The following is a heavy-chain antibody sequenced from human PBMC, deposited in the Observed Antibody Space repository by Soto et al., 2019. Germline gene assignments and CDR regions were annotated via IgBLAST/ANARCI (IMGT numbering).Heavy chain of an antibody. CDR1: GGSISRGGYY. Sequence: QVQLQESGPGLVKPSQTLSLTCTVSGGSISRGGYYWSWISQHPGKGLEWIGYIYYSGSTYYNPSRKSRVTISVDTSKNQFSLTLSSVTAADTAVYYCARWSGAADTAMARGGMAVWGQVTTVTVSS. CDR3: ARWSGAADTAMARGGMAV. V-gene: IGHV4-31*03. CDR2: IYYSGST. D-gene: IGHD5-18*01. J-gene: IGHJ6*02.